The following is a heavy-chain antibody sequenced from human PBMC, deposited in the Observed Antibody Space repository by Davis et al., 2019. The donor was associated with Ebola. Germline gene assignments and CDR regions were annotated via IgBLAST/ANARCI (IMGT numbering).Heavy chain of an antibody. CDR2: IYGGSGGA. J-gene: IGHJ4*02. CDR3: AKDRGNQEYYFDY. D-gene: IGHD4-23*01. Sequence: GESLKISCAASGFTFSTYTMNWVRRAPGKGLEWVSGIYGGSGGAFYADSVKGRFTISRDNSKNTLYLQMNSLRAEDTALYYCAKDRGNQEYYFDYWGQGTLVTVSS. CDR1: GFTFSTYT. V-gene: IGHV3-23*01.